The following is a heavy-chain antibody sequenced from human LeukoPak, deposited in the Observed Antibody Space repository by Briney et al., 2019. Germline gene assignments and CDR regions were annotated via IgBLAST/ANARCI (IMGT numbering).Heavy chain of an antibody. V-gene: IGHV3-30*18. J-gene: IGHJ4*02. Sequence: QPGRSLRLSCEAAGFTFSSYGIHWVRQAPGKGLEWVAAISNDGNNKYYADSGKGRFTISRDNSKNTLYLQMNSLRAEDTAVYYCAKEIYYGSGSYPDYWGQGTLVIVSS. CDR2: ISNDGNNK. CDR3: AKEIYYGSGSYPDY. D-gene: IGHD3-10*01. CDR1: GFTFSSYG.